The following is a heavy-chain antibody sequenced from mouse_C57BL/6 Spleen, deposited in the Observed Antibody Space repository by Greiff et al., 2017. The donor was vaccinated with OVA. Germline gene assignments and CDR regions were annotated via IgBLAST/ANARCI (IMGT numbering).Heavy chain of an antibody. CDR3: ARGIYYDYGGSYFDY. Sequence: VQVVESGAELVRPGASVKLSCKASGYTFTDYYINWVKQRPGQGLEWIARIYPGSGNTYYNEKFKGKATLTAEKSSSTAYMQLSSLTSEDSAVYFCARGIYYDYGGSYFDYWGQGTTLTVSS. D-gene: IGHD2-4*01. V-gene: IGHV1-76*01. CDR1: GYTFTDYY. CDR2: IYPGSGNT. J-gene: IGHJ2*01.